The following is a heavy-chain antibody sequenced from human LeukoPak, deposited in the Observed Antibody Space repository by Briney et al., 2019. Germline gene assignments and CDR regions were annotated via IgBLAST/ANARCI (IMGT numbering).Heavy chain of an antibody. CDR1: GFAFDTYS. CDR2: ISSWSSFI. Sequence: GGSLRLSCAASGFAFDTYSMTWVRQAPGKGLEWVSSISSWSSFIYSADSVTGRFTISRDNAKNSLYLQMNSLRAEDTAVYYCARAGSTNSWFDPWGQGTLVIVSP. V-gene: IGHV3-21*01. CDR3: ARAGSTNSWFDP. J-gene: IGHJ5*02. D-gene: IGHD2-2*01.